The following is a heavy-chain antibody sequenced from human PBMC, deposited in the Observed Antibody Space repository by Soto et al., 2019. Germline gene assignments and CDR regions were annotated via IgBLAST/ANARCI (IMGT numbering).Heavy chain of an antibody. CDR3: AAEGTVTTGMDV. CDR1: GFTFTSSA. D-gene: IGHD4-17*01. J-gene: IGHJ6*02. Sequence: QMQLVQSGPEVKKPGTSVKVSCKASGFTFTSSAMQWVRQARGQRLEWIGWIVVGSGKTNYAQKFQERVTIPRDITTSTASMELSRLRSDDTAVYYCAAEGTVTTGMDVWGQGPTFTVSS. V-gene: IGHV1-58*02. CDR2: IVVGSGKT.